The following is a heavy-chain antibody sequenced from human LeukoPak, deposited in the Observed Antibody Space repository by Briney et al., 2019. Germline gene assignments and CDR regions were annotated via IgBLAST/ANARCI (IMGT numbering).Heavy chain of an antibody. Sequence: GASVKVSCKASGYTFTSYAMHWVRQAPGQRLEWMGWINAGNGNTKYSQKFQGRVTITRDTSASTAYMELSSLRSEDTAVYYCARVRLYSGYDDYWGQGTLVTVSS. CDR2: INAGNGNT. D-gene: IGHD5-12*01. V-gene: IGHV1-3*01. CDR1: GYTFTSYA. J-gene: IGHJ4*02. CDR3: ARVRLYSGYDDY.